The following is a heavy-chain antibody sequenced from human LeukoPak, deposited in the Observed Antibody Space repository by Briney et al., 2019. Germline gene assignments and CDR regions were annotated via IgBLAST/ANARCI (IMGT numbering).Heavy chain of an antibody. CDR1: EFTFSSYA. Sequence: PGGSLRLSCAASEFTFSSYAMHWVRQAPGKGLEWVAVISYDGSNKYYADSVKGRFTISRDNSKNTLYLQMNSLRAEDTAVYYCAREWLGSSFDYWGQGTLVTVSS. CDR3: AREWLGSSFDY. V-gene: IGHV3-30-3*01. CDR2: ISYDGSNK. D-gene: IGHD6-19*01. J-gene: IGHJ4*02.